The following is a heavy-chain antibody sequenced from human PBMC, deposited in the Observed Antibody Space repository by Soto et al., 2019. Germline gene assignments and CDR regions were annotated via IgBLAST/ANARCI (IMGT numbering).Heavy chain of an antibody. V-gene: IGHV4-59*02. CDR1: DGSVTGNC. J-gene: IGHJ4*02. Sequence: SETLSLTCSVTDGSVTGNCRSWIRQPPGKGLEWIGCIDYNGRAHYNPSLTSRVTMSLDTSNNHFSLKLSSVTTTDTAVYYCARGPDHSKVGYWGQGTLVTVS. D-gene: IGHD4-4*01. CDR2: IDYNGRA. CDR3: ARGPDHSKVGY.